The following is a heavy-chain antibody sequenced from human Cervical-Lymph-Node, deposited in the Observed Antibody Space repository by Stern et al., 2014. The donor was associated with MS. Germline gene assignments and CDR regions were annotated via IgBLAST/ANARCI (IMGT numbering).Heavy chain of an antibody. CDR3: AREFNYDSSGYYFYY. J-gene: IGHJ4*02. V-gene: IGHV1-69*01. D-gene: IGHD3-22*01. CDR2: SIPLFGTA. CDR1: GGPFSSYT. Sequence: VQLVQSGAEVKKPGSSVKVSCKASGGPFSSYTISWVRQAPGQGIDWMGGSIPLFGTANYAQKFLGRVTITADESTSTAYMELSSLRSEDTAVYYCAREFNYDSSGYYFYYWGRGTLVTVSS.